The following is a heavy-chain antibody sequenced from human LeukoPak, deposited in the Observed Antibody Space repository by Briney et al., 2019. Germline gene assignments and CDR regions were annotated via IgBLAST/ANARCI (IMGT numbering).Heavy chain of an antibody. CDR1: GFTFSSYA. V-gene: IGHV3-23*01. D-gene: IGHD6-19*01. J-gene: IGHJ4*02. CDR3: AKLYSSGWYTFDY. CDR2: ISGSGGST. Sequence: GGSLRLSCAASGFTFSSYAMSWVRQAPGKRLEWVSAISGSGGSTYYADSVKGRFTISRDNSKNTLYLQMNSLRAEDTAVYYCAKLYSSGWYTFDYWGQGTLVTVSS.